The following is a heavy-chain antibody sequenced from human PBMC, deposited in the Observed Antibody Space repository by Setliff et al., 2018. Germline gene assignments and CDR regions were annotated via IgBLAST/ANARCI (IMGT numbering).Heavy chain of an antibody. CDR1: GYTLTELS. CDR3: ARGSYRTSNWFDP. J-gene: IGHJ5*02. CDR2: FDPEDGET. V-gene: IGHV1-24*01. Sequence: ASVKVSCKVSGYTLTELSMHWVRQAPGKGLEWMGGFDPEDGETSYAQKFQGRVTMTEDTSTSTAYMELRSLRSDDTAVYYCARGSYRTSNWFDPWGQGTLVTVSS. D-gene: IGHD4-4*01.